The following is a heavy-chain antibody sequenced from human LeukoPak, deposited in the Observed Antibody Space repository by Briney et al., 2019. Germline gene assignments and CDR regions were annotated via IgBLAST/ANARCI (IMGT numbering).Heavy chain of an antibody. CDR2: FYYGGST. J-gene: IGHJ4*02. V-gene: IGHV4-39*07. D-gene: IGHD6-19*01. Sequence: PSETLSLTCSVSGGSINSSASHWGWIRQPPGKGLEWIGSFYYGGSTYYTPSLKSRLTISVDTSKNQFSLKLSSVTAADTAVYYCARKLGSVAGRFDYWGQGTLVTVSS. CDR3: ARKLGSVAGRFDY. CDR1: GGSINSSASH.